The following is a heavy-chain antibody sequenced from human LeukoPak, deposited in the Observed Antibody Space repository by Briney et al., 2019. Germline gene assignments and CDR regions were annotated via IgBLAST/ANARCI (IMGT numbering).Heavy chain of an antibody. J-gene: IGHJ4*02. D-gene: IGHD3-3*01. Sequence: GGSLRLSCAASNFVFSDYYMSWVRQAPGKGLEWVAYISSSGDSIYYGDSVKGRFFISRDNTKNSLYLQMSSLRAEDAAVYYCATYDFWSGFGLGNWGQGTLVTVSS. V-gene: IGHV3-11*04. CDR1: NFVFSDYY. CDR3: ATYDFWSGFGLGN. CDR2: ISSSGDSI.